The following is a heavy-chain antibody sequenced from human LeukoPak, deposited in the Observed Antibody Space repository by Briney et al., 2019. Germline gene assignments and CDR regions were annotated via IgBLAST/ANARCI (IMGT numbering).Heavy chain of an antibody. Sequence: GGSLRLSCAASGFTFSSYSMNWVRQAPGKGLEWVSSISSSSSYIYYADSVKGRFTISRDNAKNSLYLQMNSLRAEDTAVYYCARDGPKDRGFGYYMDVWGKGTTVTVSS. D-gene: IGHD2-15*01. CDR2: ISSSSSYI. CDR3: ARDGPKDRGFGYYMDV. CDR1: GFTFSSYS. V-gene: IGHV3-21*01. J-gene: IGHJ6*03.